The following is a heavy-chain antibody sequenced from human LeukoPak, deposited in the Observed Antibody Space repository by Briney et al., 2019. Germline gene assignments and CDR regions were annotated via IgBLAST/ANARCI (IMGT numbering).Heavy chain of an antibody. D-gene: IGHD5-12*01. J-gene: IGHJ5*02. Sequence: GGSLRLSWAASGFTFGNYVMSWVRQAPGKGLEWVSAISGSGDSTYYADSVKGRFTISRDNSKNTLYLQMNSLRAEDTAVYYCAKGRGYSGYNNWFDPWGQGTLVTVSS. CDR2: ISGSGDST. CDR1: GFTFGNYV. V-gene: IGHV3-23*01. CDR3: AKGRGYSGYNNWFDP.